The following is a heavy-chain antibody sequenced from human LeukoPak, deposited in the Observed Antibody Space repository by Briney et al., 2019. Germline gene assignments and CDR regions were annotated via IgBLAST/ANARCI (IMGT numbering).Heavy chain of an antibody. CDR3: ARGRRSGGSCFSDY. CDR2: INPNSGGT. V-gene: IGHV1-2*06. Sequence: GASVKVSCKASGYTFSGYYRHWVRQAPGQGLEWMGRINPNSGGTNYAQKFQGRDKMTRDTSITPGYMELSRLRSGETAVYYCARGRRSGGSCFSDYWGQGTLVTVSS. J-gene: IGHJ4*02. D-gene: IGHD2-15*01. CDR1: GYTFSGYY.